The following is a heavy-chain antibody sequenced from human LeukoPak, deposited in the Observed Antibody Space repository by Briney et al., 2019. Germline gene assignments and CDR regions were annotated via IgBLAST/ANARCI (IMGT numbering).Heavy chain of an antibody. CDR2: IQQDGGQK. J-gene: IGHJ5*02. CDR3: ARVGKSGWDFDH. Sequence: GGSLRLSCAASGFTFSRFWMSWVRQAPGKGLEWVANIQQDGGQKYYVDSVKGRFIISRDNTKNSLYLQMSSLRAEDTAFYYCARVGKSGWDFDHWGQGTLVTVSS. D-gene: IGHD6-19*01. V-gene: IGHV3-7*01. CDR1: GFTFSRFW.